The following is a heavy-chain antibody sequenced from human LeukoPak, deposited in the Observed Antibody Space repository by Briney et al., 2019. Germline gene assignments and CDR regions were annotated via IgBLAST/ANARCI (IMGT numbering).Heavy chain of an antibody. CDR2: IKQDGSEK. V-gene: IGHV3-7*01. CDR3: ARDFSHGGWSYYFDY. D-gene: IGHD6-19*01. CDR1: GFTFNNYV. Sequence: PGGSLRLSCEASGFTFNNYVMTWVRQAPGKGLEWVANIKQDGSEKYYVDSVKGRFTISRDNARNSLYLQMNSLRAEDTAVYYCARDFSHGGWSYYFDYWGQGTLVTVSS. J-gene: IGHJ4*02.